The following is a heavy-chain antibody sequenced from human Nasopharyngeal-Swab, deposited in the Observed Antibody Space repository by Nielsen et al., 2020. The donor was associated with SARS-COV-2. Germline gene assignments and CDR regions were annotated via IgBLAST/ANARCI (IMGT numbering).Heavy chain of an antibody. CDR2: IYYSGST. V-gene: IGHV4-30-4*01. J-gene: IGHJ5*02. D-gene: IGHD2-8*01. Sequence: SETLSLTCTVSGGTISSGDYYWSWIRQPPGKGLEWIGYIYYSGSTYYNPSLKSRLTISVDTSKNQFSLKLSSVTAADTAVYYCARESRGVGYFGTPTNWFDPWGQGTLVTVSS. CDR3: ARESRGVGYFGTPTNWFDP. CDR1: GGTISSGDYY.